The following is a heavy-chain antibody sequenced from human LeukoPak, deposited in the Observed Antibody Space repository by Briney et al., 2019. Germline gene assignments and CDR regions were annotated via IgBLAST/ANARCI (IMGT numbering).Heavy chain of an antibody. CDR2: ISYSGTT. V-gene: IGHV4-59*01. Sequence: SETLSLTCTVSGGSISSYYWSWIRQPPGKGLEWIGYISYSGTTNYNPSLKSRVTISIDTSKNQFSLKLGSVTAADTAVYYCARGVNWIDPWGQGTLVTVSS. CDR1: GGSISSYY. J-gene: IGHJ5*02. CDR3: ARGVNWIDP. D-gene: IGHD6-13*01.